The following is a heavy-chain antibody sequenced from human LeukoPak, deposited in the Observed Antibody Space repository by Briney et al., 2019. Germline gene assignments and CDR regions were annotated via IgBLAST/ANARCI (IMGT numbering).Heavy chain of an antibody. J-gene: IGHJ5*02. CDR1: GYTFTGYY. V-gene: IGHV1-2*06. CDR3: ARCRRPIAAAGTGNWFDP. D-gene: IGHD6-13*01. CDR2: INPNSGGT. Sequence: ASVKVSCKASGYTFTGYYMHWVRQAPGQGLEWMGRINPNSGGTNYAQKFQGRVTMTRDTSISTAYMELSRLGSDDTAVYYCARCRRPIAAAGTGNWFDPWGQGTLVTVSS.